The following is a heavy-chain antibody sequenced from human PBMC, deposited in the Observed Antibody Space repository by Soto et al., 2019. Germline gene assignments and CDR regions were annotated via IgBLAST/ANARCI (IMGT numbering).Heavy chain of an antibody. V-gene: IGHV1-69*01. D-gene: IGHD5-12*01. CDR2: IIPIFGTA. CDR3: AREGRRGLRQPEAFDI. Sequence: QVQLVQSGAEVKKPGSSVKVSCKASGGTFSSYAISWVRQAPGQGLEWMGGIIPIFGTANYAQKFQGRVTITADESTSTAYMELSSLRSEDTAGYYCAREGRRGLRQPEAFDIWGQGTMVTVSS. CDR1: GGTFSSYA. J-gene: IGHJ3*02.